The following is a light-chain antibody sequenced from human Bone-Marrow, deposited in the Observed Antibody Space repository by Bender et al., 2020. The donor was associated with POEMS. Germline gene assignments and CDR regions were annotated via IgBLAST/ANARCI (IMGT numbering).Light chain of an antibody. CDR1: SSNTGSGYD. CDR2: GYN. Sequence: QSVLTQPPSVSGAPVQRVTISCTGSSSNTGSGYDINWYQHLPGTDPKLLMYGYNNRPSGVPDRFSGSKSGTSASLAISGLQAEDECDYYCQSYDSSLGGWVFGGGTKLTVL. CDR3: QSYDSSLGGWV. J-gene: IGLJ3*02. V-gene: IGLV1-40*01.